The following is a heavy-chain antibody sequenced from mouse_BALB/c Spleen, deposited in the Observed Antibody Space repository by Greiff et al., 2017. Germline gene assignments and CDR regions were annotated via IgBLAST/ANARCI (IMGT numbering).Heavy chain of an antibody. Sequence: LQESGAELVRPGTSVKVSCKASGYAFTNYLIEWVKQRPGQGLEWIGVINPGSGGTNYNEKFKGKATLTADKSSSTAYMQLSSLTSDDSAVYFCARGGRYDYAMDYWGQGTSVTVSS. D-gene: IGHD2-14*01. V-gene: IGHV1-54*01. CDR2: INPGSGGT. CDR3: ARGGRYDYAMDY. CDR1: GYAFTNYL. J-gene: IGHJ4*01.